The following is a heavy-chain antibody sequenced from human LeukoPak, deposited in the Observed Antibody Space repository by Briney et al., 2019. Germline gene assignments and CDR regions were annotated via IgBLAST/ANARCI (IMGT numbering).Heavy chain of an antibody. D-gene: IGHD6-19*01. CDR2: ITTSSTYI. J-gene: IGHJ4*02. CDR1: GFTFSSYS. CDR3: ARGKSSSGWFDY. Sequence: GVSLRLSCAASGFTFSSYSMSWVRQAPGKGLEWVSSITTSSTYISYADSVKGRFTISRDNAKNSLYLQMNSLRAEDTAVYYCARGKSSSGWFDYWGQGTLVTVSS. V-gene: IGHV3-21*01.